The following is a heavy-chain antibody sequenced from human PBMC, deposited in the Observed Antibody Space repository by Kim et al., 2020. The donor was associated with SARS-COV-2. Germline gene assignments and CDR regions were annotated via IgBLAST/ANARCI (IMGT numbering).Heavy chain of an antibody. V-gene: IGHV4-59*13. Sequence: SETLSLTCTVSGGSISKYYWNWIRQPPGKGLEWIGYIYYSGTTNYNPSLKSRVTISVDTSKQQVSLKLSSVTAADTAVYYCARDLVRSSSMDVWGQGTTV. J-gene: IGHJ6*02. CDR2: IYYSGTT. CDR1: GGSISKYY. CDR3: ARDLVRSSSMDV.